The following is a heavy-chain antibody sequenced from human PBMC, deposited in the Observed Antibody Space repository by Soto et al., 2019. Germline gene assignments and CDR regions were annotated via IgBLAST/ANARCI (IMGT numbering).Heavy chain of an antibody. CDR2: INPFDGSR. J-gene: IGHJ4*02. V-gene: IGHV1-46*03. D-gene: IGHD3-10*01. CDR1: GYTFTGYY. Sequence: ASVKVSCKASGYTFTGYYMHWVRQAPGQGLEWMGWINPFDGSRMFAQSFQGRVTMTRDTSTSTVYMEVSSLRSEDTAVYYCSRVDPGETSPFDHWGQGTLVTVAS. CDR3: SRVDPGETSPFDH.